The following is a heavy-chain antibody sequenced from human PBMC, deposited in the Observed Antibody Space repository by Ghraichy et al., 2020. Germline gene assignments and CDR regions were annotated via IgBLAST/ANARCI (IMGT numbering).Heavy chain of an antibody. Sequence: LSLTCAAYGFTFSRYSMNWVRQSPGKGLEWVSSMSNTGGDIFYADSVRGRFTIFRDNTENVLYLQMNSLRVDDTAIYYCARDGDGTFSHWGQGTLVTVSS. J-gene: IGHJ4*02. V-gene: IGHV3-21*06. CDR1: GFTFSRYS. D-gene: IGHD7-27*01. CDR2: MSNTGGDI. CDR3: ARDGDGTFSH.